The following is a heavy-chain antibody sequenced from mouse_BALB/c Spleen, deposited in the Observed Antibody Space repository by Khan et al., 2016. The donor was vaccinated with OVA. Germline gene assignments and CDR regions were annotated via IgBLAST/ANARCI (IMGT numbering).Heavy chain of an antibody. CDR2: IYPGSGYT. Sequence: QVQLQQSGPELVKPGASVRMSCNAPGYTFTDFLISWVKQRAGQGLEWIGEIYPGSGYTYYNEKFKGKATLTSDRSSNTAYMEFSSLTSADSAVYFCERAGYGGFAYWGQGTLVTVSA. V-gene: IGHV1-81*01. CDR1: GYTFTDFL. D-gene: IGHD3-2*02. CDR3: ERAGYGGFAY. J-gene: IGHJ3*01.